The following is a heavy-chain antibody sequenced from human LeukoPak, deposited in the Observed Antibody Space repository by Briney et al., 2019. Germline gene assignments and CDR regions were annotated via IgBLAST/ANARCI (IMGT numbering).Heavy chain of an antibody. CDR1: GGSISSYY. CDR2: IYTSGST. D-gene: IGHD2-2*01. Sequence: SETLSLTCTVSGGSISSYYWSWIRQPAGKGLEWIGRIYTSGSTNYNPSLKSRVTISVDTSKSQFSLKLSSVTAADTALYYCARHSGEPPYCSSTRCYVGEDDYFDYWGQGTLVTVSS. V-gene: IGHV4-4*07. CDR3: ARHSGEPPYCSSTRCYVGEDDYFDY. J-gene: IGHJ4*02.